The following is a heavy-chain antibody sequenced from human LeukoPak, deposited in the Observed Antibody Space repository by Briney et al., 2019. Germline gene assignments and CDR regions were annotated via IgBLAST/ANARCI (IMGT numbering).Heavy chain of an antibody. CDR3: ARVARCTSCFDIDY. V-gene: IGHV4-59*08. Sequence: PSETLSLTCTVSGGSISSYQWSWIRQPPGKGLEWIGNIYYSGSANYNPSLQSRVIISVDTSKNQFSLTLSSVTAADTAVYYCARVARCTSCFDIDYWGQGTLVTVSS. D-gene: IGHD2-2*01. CDR1: GGSISSYQ. J-gene: IGHJ4*02. CDR2: IYYSGSA.